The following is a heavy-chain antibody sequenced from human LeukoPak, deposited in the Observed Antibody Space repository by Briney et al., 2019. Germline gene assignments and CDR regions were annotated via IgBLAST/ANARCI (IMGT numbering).Heavy chain of an antibody. CDR1: GYTFTSYY. D-gene: IGHD3-22*01. CDR2: INPSGGST. CDR3: ARDLVRYYDSSGYYSLHY. Sequence: GASVKVSCKASGYTFTSYYMHWVRQAPGQGLEWMGIINPSGGSTSYAQKFQGRVTMTRDTSTSTVYMELSSLRSEDTAVYYCARDLVRYYDSSGYYSLHYWGQGTPVTVSS. J-gene: IGHJ4*02. V-gene: IGHV1-46*01.